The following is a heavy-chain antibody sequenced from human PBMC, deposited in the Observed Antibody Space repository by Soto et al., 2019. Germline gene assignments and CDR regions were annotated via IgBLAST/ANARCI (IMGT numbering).Heavy chain of an antibody. Sequence: GGSLRLSCAASGFNFNAYVMNWVRQAPGKGLEWVSIISFTGDSRYYADSVKDRFTISRDNSQNTLYLQMNSLRAEDTAVYYCAKGDVPAPTVTSDFWGQGPLVTLFS. D-gene: IGHD2-2*01. CDR3: AKGDVPAPTVTSDF. V-gene: IGHV3-23*01. CDR2: ISFTGDSR. CDR1: GFNFNAYV. J-gene: IGHJ4*02.